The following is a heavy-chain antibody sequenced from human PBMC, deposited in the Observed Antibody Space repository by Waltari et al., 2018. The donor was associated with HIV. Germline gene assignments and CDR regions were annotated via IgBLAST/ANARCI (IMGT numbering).Heavy chain of an antibody. V-gene: IGHV1-8*02. J-gene: IGHJ6*02. D-gene: IGHD2-15*01. Sequence: HVHLVQSGPEVKRPGASVKISGKAYGYTFINFDVNRVRQAAGQGPEWRGWMNPCSGHTASRYIFGEGRNVTRDMSTDAAYMEMGGLAPEDTAIYYCARNSGGKGNRYCCYSLDVWGQGTPVTV. CDR1: GYTFINFD. CDR2: MNPCSGHT. CDR3: ARNSGGKGNRYCCYSLDV.